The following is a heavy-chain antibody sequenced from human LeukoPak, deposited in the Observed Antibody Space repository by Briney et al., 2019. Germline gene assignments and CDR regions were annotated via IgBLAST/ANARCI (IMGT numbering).Heavy chain of an antibody. CDR1: GFSFRTYS. CDR2: ISSSSHI. V-gene: IGHV3-21*06. J-gene: IGHJ4*02. CDR3: ARDLGVGGTMTLVY. Sequence: GGSLRLSCAASGFSFRTYSMNWVRQAPGKGLEWVSGISSSSHIYYSDSVKGRFTISRDNAKNSLYLQLNSLRAEDTAVFYCARDLGVGGTMTLVYWGQRPLDTVSS. D-gene: IGHD1-26*01.